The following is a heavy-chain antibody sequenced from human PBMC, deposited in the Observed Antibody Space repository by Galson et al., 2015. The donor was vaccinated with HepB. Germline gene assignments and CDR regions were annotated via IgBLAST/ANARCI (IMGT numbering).Heavy chain of an antibody. J-gene: IGHJ4*02. CDR1: GFIFKDYY. CDR3: AREHLDTVMNARPLAY. D-gene: IGHD3-16*01. V-gene: IGHV3-11*01. CDR2: ISTTGSTA. Sequence: SLRLSCAASGFIFKDYYMYWMRQAPGKGPECVSYISTTGSTAYYADSVRGRFTISRDNANGSVFLQMNSLRDDDTAVYYCAREHLDTVMNARPLAYWGPGTLVTVSS.